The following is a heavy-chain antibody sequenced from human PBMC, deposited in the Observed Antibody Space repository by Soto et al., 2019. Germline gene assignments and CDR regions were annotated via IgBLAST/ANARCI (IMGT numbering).Heavy chain of an antibody. D-gene: IGHD6-13*01. CDR1: GASISSFN. Sequence: KPSETLSLTCSVSGASISSFNWNWVRQPAGKGPEWVGRLNIAGTINYNPSLKSRITMSMDTSKNQISLHLRSVTAADTAIYYCARDRGGYTSSWFWYFPHWGHGTLVTVSS. CDR2: LNIAGTI. CDR3: ARDRGGYTSSWFWYFPH. V-gene: IGHV4-4*07. J-gene: IGHJ1*01.